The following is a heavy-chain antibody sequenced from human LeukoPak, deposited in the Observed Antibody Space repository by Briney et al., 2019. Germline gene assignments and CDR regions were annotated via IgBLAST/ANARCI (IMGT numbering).Heavy chain of an antibody. D-gene: IGHD3-3*01. CDR2: MNPNSGNT. J-gene: IGHJ4*02. CDR1: GYTFTSYD. V-gene: IGHV1-8*01. CDR3: ASAPGTIFGASYYVDY. Sequence: ASVKVSCKASGYTFTSYDINWVRQATGQGLEWMGWMNPNSGNTGYAQKFQGRVTMTRNTSISTAYMELSGLRSEDTAVYYCASAPGTIFGASYYVDYWGQGTLVTVSS.